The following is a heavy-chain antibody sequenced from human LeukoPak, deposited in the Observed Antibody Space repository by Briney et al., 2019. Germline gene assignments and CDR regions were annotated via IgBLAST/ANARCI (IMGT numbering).Heavy chain of an antibody. CDR2: IIPIFGTA. CDR1: GGTFSSYA. J-gene: IGHJ4*02. CDR3: ARDLGAHIVVEGDY. V-gene: IGHV1-69*01. Sequence: SVKVSCKASGGTFSSYAISWVRQAPGQGLEWMGGIIPIFGTANYAQKFQGRVTITADESTSTAYMELSSLRSEDTAVYYCARDLGAHIVVEGDYWGQGTLATVSS. D-gene: IGHD2-21*01.